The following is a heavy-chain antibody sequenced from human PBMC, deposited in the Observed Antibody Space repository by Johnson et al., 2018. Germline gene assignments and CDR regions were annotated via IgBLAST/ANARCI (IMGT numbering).Heavy chain of an antibody. CDR1: GGSLSGYY. J-gene: IGHJ1*01. CDR2: INHSGST. D-gene: IGHD4-23*01. V-gene: IGHV4-34*01. Sequence: QVQLQQWGAGLLKPSEPLSLICAVYGGSLSGYYWSWIRQPPGKGLEWIGEINHSGSTNSNSSLKSRVTISIDTSKNQFSLKVSSVTAADTAVYYCSRGVTDQHWSQGTLVTVSS. CDR3: SRGVTDQH.